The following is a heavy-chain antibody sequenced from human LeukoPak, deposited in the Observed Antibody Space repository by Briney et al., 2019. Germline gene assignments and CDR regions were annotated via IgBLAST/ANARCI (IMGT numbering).Heavy chain of an antibody. CDR1: GFTFGDYA. Sequence: GGSLRLSCAASGFTFGDYAMHWVRQAPGKGLEWVSGISWNSGTIYYADSVKGRFTISRDDAKNSLYLQMNSLRPEDTALYYCAKRSAAGTVGYFDYGGQGTLVTVSS. V-gene: IGHV3-9*01. J-gene: IGHJ4*02. D-gene: IGHD6-13*01. CDR3: AKRSAAGTVGYFDY. CDR2: ISWNSGTI.